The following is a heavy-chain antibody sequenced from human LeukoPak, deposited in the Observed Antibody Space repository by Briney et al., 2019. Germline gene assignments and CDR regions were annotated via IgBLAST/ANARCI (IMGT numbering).Heavy chain of an antibody. CDR2: INLSGST. CDR1: GGSFSGYY. Sequence: SETLSLTCAVYGGSFSGYYWSWIRQPPGKGLEWIGEINLSGSTNYNPSLKSRVTISVDTSKNQFSLKLSSVTAADTAVYYCARDRLEWLLLRREVPDYMDVWGKGTTVTVSS. V-gene: IGHV4-34*01. D-gene: IGHD3-3*01. J-gene: IGHJ6*03. CDR3: ARDRLEWLLLRREVPDYMDV.